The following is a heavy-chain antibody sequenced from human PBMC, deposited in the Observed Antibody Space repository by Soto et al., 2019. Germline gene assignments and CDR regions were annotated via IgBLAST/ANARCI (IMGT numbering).Heavy chain of an antibody. Sequence: QITLKESGPTLVKPTQTLTLTCTFSGFSLSPSGVGVGWIRQPPGKALEWLALFYWDDDKRYSPSLKSRLTITKDTSKNQVVLTMTNMDPVDTATYYCAHTPMVVAAKEDYFDYWGQGTLVTVSS. CDR3: AHTPMVVAAKEDYFDY. D-gene: IGHD2-15*01. CDR1: GFSLSPSGVG. CDR2: FYWDDDK. J-gene: IGHJ4*02. V-gene: IGHV2-5*02.